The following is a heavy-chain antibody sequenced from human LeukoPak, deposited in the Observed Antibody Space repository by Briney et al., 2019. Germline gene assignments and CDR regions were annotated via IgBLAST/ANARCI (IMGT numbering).Heavy chain of an antibody. CDR2: IYYTGST. Sequence: SETLSLTCSVSGGSINTYYWSWIRQTPGKGLEWIGFIYYTGSTNYNPSLKSRVTMSVDTSKSQFTLKLTSVTAADTALYYCARGANRLDSWGRGTLVTVSS. D-gene: IGHD1-14*01. V-gene: IGHV4-59*12. CDR1: GGSINTYY. J-gene: IGHJ4*02. CDR3: ARGANRLDS.